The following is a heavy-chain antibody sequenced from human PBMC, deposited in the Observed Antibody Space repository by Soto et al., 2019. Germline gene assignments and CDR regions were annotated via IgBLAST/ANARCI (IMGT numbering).Heavy chain of an antibody. V-gene: IGHV3-21*01. CDR2: ISSSSSYI. Sequence: GGSLRLSCAASGFTFSSYNRNWVRQAPGKGLEWVSSISSSSSYIYYADSVKGRFTISRDNAKNSLYLQMNSLRAEDTAVYYCARDVGWELLHAFDIWGQGTMVTVSS. CDR1: GFTFSSYN. CDR3: ARDVGWELLHAFDI. D-gene: IGHD1-26*01. J-gene: IGHJ3*02.